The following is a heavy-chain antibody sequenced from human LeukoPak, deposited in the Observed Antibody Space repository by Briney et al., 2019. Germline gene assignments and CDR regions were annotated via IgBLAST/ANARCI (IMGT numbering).Heavy chain of an antibody. CDR2: ISFDGSNK. Sequence: GGSLRLSCEASGFTFSSYAMHWVRQAPGKGLEWVAVISFDGSNKYYADSVKGRFTISRDNSKNTLYLQMNSLRAEDTAVYYCARDPFPLYGGHGRSAFDIWGQGTMVTVSS. D-gene: IGHD4-23*01. J-gene: IGHJ3*02. CDR3: ARDPFPLYGGHGRSAFDI. CDR1: GFTFSSYA. V-gene: IGHV3-30-3*01.